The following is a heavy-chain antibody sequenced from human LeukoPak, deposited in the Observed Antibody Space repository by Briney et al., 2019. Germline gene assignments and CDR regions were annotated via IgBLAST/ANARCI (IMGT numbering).Heavy chain of an antibody. CDR2: IGYDGSNK. J-gene: IGHJ4*02. Sequence: PGGSLRLSCAASGFTFSSYGMHWVRQAPGKGLEWVAVIGYDGSNKYYADSVKGRFTISRDNSKNTLYLQMNSLRAEDTAVYYCARDPSYYYDSSGYYYAAYWGQGTLVTVSS. V-gene: IGHV3-33*01. D-gene: IGHD3-22*01. CDR1: GFTFSSYG. CDR3: ARDPSYYYDSSGYYYAAY.